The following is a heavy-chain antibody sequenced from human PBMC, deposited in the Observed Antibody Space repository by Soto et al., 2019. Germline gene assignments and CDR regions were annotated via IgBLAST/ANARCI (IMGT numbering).Heavy chain of an antibody. CDR2: IYYSGST. CDR3: ARDPSGYRTRWGFDY. J-gene: IGHJ4*02. Sequence: QVQLQESGPGLVKPSQTLSLTCTVSGGSISSGDYYWSWIHQPPGKGLEWIGYIYYSGSTYYNPSLKSRVTISVDTSKNQFSLKLSSVTAADTAVYYCARDPSGYRTRWGFDYWGQGTLVTVSS. V-gene: IGHV4-30-4*01. D-gene: IGHD3-3*01. CDR1: GGSISSGDYY.